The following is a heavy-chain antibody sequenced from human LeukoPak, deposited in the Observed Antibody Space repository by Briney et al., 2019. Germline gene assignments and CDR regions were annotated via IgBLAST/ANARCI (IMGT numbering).Heavy chain of an antibody. CDR2: FDPEDGET. Sequence: GASVKVSCKVSGYTLTELSMHWVRQAPGKGLEWMGGFDPEDGETIYAQKFQGRVTMTEGTSTDTAYMELSSLRSEDTAVYYCATVPVGYGDYGGHFDYWGQGTLVTVSS. CDR1: GYTLTELS. V-gene: IGHV1-24*01. D-gene: IGHD4-17*01. CDR3: ATVPVGYGDYGGHFDY. J-gene: IGHJ4*02.